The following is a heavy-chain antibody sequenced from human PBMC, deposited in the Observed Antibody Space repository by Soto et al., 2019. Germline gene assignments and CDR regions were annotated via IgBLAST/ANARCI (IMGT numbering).Heavy chain of an antibody. V-gene: IGHV3-33*08. CDR2: IWADGSRQ. CDR1: GFAFSTYA. D-gene: IGHD3-3*01. CDR3: VGGIGYWALGEY. Sequence: QVQLVESGGGVIQPGKSLRLSCSASGFAFSTYAMHWVRQAPGKGLEWVAVIWADGSRQFYADSVKGRFTVSRDNSQNTLFLQMNSLRVDDTALCYCVGGIGYWALGEYWGQGTLVIVSS. J-gene: IGHJ4*02.